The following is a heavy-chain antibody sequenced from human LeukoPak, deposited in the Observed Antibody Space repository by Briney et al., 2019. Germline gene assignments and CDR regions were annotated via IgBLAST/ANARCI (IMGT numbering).Heavy chain of an antibody. Sequence: GGSLRLSCAASGFTFSSYGMHWVRQAPGKGLEWVAVISYDGSNKYYADSVKGRFTISRDSSKNTLYLQMNSLRAEDTAVYYCAKSFAVAGTDYWGQGTLVTVSS. D-gene: IGHD6-19*01. J-gene: IGHJ4*02. CDR3: AKSFAVAGTDY. CDR1: GFTFSSYG. CDR2: ISYDGSNK. V-gene: IGHV3-30*18.